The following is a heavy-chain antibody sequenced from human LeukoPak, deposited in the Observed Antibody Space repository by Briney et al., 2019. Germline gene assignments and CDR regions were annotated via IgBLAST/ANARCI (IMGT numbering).Heavy chain of an antibody. Sequence: PGGSLRLSCAASGFTVRSKYMSWVRQAPGKGPEWVSVILTGDNTHYSDSVRGRFTISRDHSRNTLYLQMNNLRAEDTAVYYCATELRYVGGYFDYWGQGTLVTVSS. CDR1: GFTVRSKY. J-gene: IGHJ4*02. V-gene: IGHV3-53*01. CDR3: ATELRYVGGYFDY. D-gene: IGHD3-9*01. CDR2: ILTGDNT.